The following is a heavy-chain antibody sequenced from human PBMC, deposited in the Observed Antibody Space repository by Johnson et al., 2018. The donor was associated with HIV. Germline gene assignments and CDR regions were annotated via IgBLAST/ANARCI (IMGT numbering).Heavy chain of an antibody. J-gene: IGHJ3*02. CDR1: GFTFSSYA. CDR2: ISGSGGST. D-gene: IGHD3-22*01. CDR3: AKPVQYYYDSSGYYSDAFDI. V-gene: IGHV3-23*04. Sequence: MQLVESGGGLVKPGGSLRLSCAASGFTFSSYAMSWVRQAPGKGLEWVSAISGSGGSTYYADSVTGRFTISRDNSKNTLYLQMNSLRAEDTAVYYCAKPVQYYYDSSGYYSDAFDIWGQGTMVTVSS.